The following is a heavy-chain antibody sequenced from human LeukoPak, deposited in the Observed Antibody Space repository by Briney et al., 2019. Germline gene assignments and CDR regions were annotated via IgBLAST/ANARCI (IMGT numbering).Heavy chain of an antibody. CDR2: IIPIFGTA. D-gene: IGHD3-10*01. V-gene: IGHV1-69*13. Sequence: GASVKVSCKASGGTFSSYAISWVRQAPGQGLEWMGGIIPIFGTANYAQKFQGRVTITADESTSTAYMELSSLRSEDTAVYYCARDLFGSGSYYNWFDPWGQGTLVTVSS. CDR1: GGTFSSYA. J-gene: IGHJ5*02. CDR3: ARDLFGSGSYYNWFDP.